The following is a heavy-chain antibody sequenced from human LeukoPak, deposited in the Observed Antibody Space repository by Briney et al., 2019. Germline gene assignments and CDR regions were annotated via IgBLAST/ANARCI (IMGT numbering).Heavy chain of an antibody. J-gene: IGHJ4*02. CDR2: IRGKAYGGTT. CDR3: TRGSDTIFGVARDGFDS. V-gene: IGHV3-49*03. CDR1: GFTFGDYA. D-gene: IGHD3-3*01. Sequence: GGSLRLSCTASGFTFGDYAMSWFRQAPGKGLEWVGFIRGKAYGGTTEYAASVKGRFTISRDDSESTTYLQINSLKTEDTAVYYCTRGSDTIFGVARDGFDSWGQGTLVTVSS.